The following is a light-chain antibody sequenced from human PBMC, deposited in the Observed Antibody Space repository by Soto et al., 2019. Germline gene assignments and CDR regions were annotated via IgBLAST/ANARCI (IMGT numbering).Light chain of an antibody. CDR3: QQRSNWPPG. Sequence: EIVLTQSPGTLSLSPGEGATLSCRTSQSVSSSYIAWYQQRPGQTPSLLIYGASTRATGIPDRFSGSGSGTDFTLTISSLEPEDFAVYYCQQRSNWPPGFGQGTRLEIK. J-gene: IGKJ5*01. CDR1: QSVSSSY. CDR2: GAS. V-gene: IGKV3D-20*02.